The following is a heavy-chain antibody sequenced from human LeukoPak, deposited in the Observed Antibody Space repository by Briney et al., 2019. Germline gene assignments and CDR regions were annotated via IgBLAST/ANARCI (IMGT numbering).Heavy chain of an antibody. J-gene: IGHJ5*02. CDR2: ISHSGST. CDR1: GGSFSGYY. CDR3: AREGLNMVRGVIPKEAWGWFDP. D-gene: IGHD3-10*01. Sequence: SETLSLTCAVYGGSFSGYYWSWIRQPPGKGLEWIGEISHSGSTNYNPSLKSRVTISVDTSKNQFSLKLSSVTAADTAVYYCAREGLNMVRGVIPKEAWGWFDPWGQGTLVTVSS. V-gene: IGHV4-34*01.